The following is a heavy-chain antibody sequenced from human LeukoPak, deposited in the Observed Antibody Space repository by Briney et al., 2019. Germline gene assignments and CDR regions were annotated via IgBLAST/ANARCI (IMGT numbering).Heavy chain of an antibody. CDR3: AKSWENTYYYDSSGYYYFDY. V-gene: IGHV3-23*01. J-gene: IGHJ4*02. CDR2: ISGSGGST. D-gene: IGHD3-22*01. Sequence: GGSLRLSCAAFGFTFSSYAMSWVRQAPGKGLEWVSAISGSGGSTYYADSVKGRFTISRDNSKNTLYLQMNSLRAEDTAVYYCAKSWENTYYYDSSGYYYFDYWGQGTLVTVSS. CDR1: GFTFSSYA.